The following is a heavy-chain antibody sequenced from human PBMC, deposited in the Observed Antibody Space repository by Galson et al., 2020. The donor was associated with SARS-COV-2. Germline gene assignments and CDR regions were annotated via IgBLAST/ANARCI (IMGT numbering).Heavy chain of an antibody. CDR3: ARYPNGYSTSPLYSNWFDP. V-gene: IGHV4-59*08. D-gene: IGHD5-18*01. CDR1: GGSITNYH. J-gene: IGHJ5*02. CDR2: IYYSGTT. Sequence: SQTLSLTCTVSGGSITNYHWSWIRQPPGEGLEYLGFIYYSGTTDYNPSLKSRLTISLDTSKNQFSLTLTSVTAADTAIYYCARYPNGYSTSPLYSNWFDPWGQGTLVTVSS.